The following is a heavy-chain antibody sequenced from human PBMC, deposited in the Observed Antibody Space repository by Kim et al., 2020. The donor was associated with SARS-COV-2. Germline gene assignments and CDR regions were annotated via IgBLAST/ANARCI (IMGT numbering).Heavy chain of an antibody. V-gene: IGHV3-7*05. Sequence: GGSLRLSCVASGFNFGGYSMTWVRQAPGRGLEWMANIKEDGSHKFYVDSVKGRFTISRDNARNSLYLQMNSLRVEDTAVYYCARDEGPVPNIRCDYWGQGTLVSVSS. J-gene: IGHJ4*02. CDR2: IKEDGSHK. CDR3: ARDEGPVPNIRCDY. CDR1: GFNFGGYS. D-gene: IGHD4-17*01.